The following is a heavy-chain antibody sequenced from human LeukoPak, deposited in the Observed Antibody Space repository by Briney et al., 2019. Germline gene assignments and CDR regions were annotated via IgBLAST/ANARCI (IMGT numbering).Heavy chain of an antibody. CDR2: ISYDGGSK. V-gene: IGHV3-30-3*01. J-gene: IGHJ4*02. D-gene: IGHD3-10*01. Sequence: GGSLRLSCAASGFTFSSYAIHWVRQSPGKGLEWVAVISYDGGSKYYADSVKGRFTLSRDNSKNTLYMQMNSLRPEDTAVYYCARGGGSATYWVFYFDSWGQGTLVTVSS. CDR1: GFTFSSYA. CDR3: ARGGGSATYWVFYFDS.